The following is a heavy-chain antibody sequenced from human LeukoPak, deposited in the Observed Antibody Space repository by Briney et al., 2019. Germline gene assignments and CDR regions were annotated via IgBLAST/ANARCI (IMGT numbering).Heavy chain of an antibody. CDR2: ISAYNGNT. CDR1: GYTFTSYG. CDR3: ARVAHYDILTGYYWALFDY. D-gene: IGHD3-9*01. J-gene: IGHJ4*02. V-gene: IGHV1-18*01. Sequence: ASVKVSCKASGYTFTSYGISWVRQAPGQGLEWMGWISAYNGNTNYAQKLQGRVTMTRDTSTSTVYMELSSLRSEDTAVYYCARVAHYDILTGYYWALFDYWGQGTLVTVSS.